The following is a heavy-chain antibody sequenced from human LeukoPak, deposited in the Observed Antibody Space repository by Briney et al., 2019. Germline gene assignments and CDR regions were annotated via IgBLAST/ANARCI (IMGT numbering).Heavy chain of an antibody. D-gene: IGHD3-10*01. CDR2: ISYDGSNK. CDR3: AKQLWGTMVRGVIRRGFYFDY. Sequence: GGSLRLSCAASGFTFSSYGMHWVRQAPGKGLEGVAVISYDGSNKYYADSVKGRFTISRDNSKNTLYLQMNSLRAEDTAVYYCAKQLWGTMVRGVIRRGFYFDYWGQGTLVTVSS. J-gene: IGHJ4*02. CDR1: GFTFSSYG. V-gene: IGHV3-30*18.